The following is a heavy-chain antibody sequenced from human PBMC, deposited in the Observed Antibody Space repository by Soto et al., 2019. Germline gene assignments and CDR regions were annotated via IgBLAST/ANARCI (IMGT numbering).Heavy chain of an antibody. V-gene: IGHV4-31*03. J-gene: IGHJ4*02. CDR3: PTHRHRGLEQ. CDR1: VCGSNSCFHY. Sequence: PSETRWRTCTFCVCGSNSCFHYWSFIRQHPWKGLDWIGYIHYSVSTYFNPSLKSRRTISLDTSQNQFSLKLTSVTAADTAVYYRPTHRHRGLEQRGPGPMLNVSS. CDR2: IHYSVST. D-gene: IGHD3-10*01.